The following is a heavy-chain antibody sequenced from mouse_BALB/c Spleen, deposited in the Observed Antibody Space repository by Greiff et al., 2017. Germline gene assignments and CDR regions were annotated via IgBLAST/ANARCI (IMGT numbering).Heavy chain of an antibody. V-gene: IGHV1-19*01. CDR1: GYTFTDYY. CDR2: VNPYNGGT. Sequence: EVQLQQSGPELVKPGASVKMSCKASGYTFTDYYMDWVKQSHGESFEWIGRVNPYNGGTSYNQKFKGKATLTVDKSSSTAYMELNSLTSEDSAVYYCARYGNYEAMDYWGQGTSVTVSS. J-gene: IGHJ4*01. D-gene: IGHD2-1*01. CDR3: ARYGNYEAMDY.